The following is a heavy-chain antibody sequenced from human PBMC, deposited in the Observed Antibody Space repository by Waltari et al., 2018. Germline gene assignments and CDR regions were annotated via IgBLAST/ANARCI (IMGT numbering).Heavy chain of an antibody. J-gene: IGHJ6*02. Sequence: QVQLQESGPGLVKPSQTLSLTCTVSGGSISSGSYYWSWIRQPAGKGLEWIGRIDTSGRTNYNPALKSRGTISVDTAKNQFSLKLSSVTAADTAVYYCARELLPYQQLVLYYGMDVWGQGTTVTVSS. V-gene: IGHV4-61*02. CDR3: ARELLPYQQLVLYYGMDV. CDR2: IDTSGRT. D-gene: IGHD6-13*01. CDR1: GGSISSGSYY.